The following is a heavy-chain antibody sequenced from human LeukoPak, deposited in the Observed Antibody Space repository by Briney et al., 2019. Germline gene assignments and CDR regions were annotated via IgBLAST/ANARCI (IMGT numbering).Heavy chain of an antibody. CDR1: GFTFSSYA. CDR3: TKVSYYDFWSGYLDY. V-gene: IGHV3-23*01. CDR2: ISGSGGST. J-gene: IGHJ4*02. D-gene: IGHD3-3*01. Sequence: PGGSLRLSCAASGFTFSSYAMSWVRQAPGKGLEWVSAISGSGGSTYYADSVKGRFTISRDNSKNTLYLQMNSLRAEDTAVYYCTKVSYYDFWSGYLDYWGQGTLVTVSS.